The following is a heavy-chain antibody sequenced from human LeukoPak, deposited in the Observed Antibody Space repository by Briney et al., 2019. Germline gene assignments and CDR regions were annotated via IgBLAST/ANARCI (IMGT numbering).Heavy chain of an antibody. CDR2: INHSGST. CDR3: ARLPGYSSTPYYYYMDV. J-gene: IGHJ6*03. Sequence: SETLSLTCAVYGGSFSGYYWSWIRQPPGKGLEWIGSINHSGSTNYNPYLKSRVTISVDTSKSQFSLKLSSVTAADTAVYYCARLPGYSSTPYYYYMDVWGKGTTVTVSS. CDR1: GGSFSGYY. V-gene: IGHV4-34*01. D-gene: IGHD6-13*01.